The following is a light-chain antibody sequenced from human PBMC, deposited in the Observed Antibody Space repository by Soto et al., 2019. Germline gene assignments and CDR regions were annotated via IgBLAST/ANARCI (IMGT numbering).Light chain of an antibody. CDR2: DVS. Sequence: QSVLTQRASVSGSPGQSITICCTGTSSDVGGYNYVSWYQQHPGKAPKLMIYDVSNRPSGVSNRFSGSKSGNTASLTISGIQAEDEADYYCSSYTSSSTSYVFGTGTKVTVL. CDR1: SSDVGGYNY. CDR3: SSYTSSSTSYV. J-gene: IGLJ1*01. V-gene: IGLV2-14*01.